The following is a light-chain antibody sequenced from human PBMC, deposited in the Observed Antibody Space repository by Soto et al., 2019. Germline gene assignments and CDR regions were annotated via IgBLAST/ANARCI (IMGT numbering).Light chain of an antibody. CDR2: EVS. J-gene: IGLJ1*01. V-gene: IGLV2-23*02. Sequence: QSVLTQPASVSGSPGQSITISCTGTSSDVGSYNLVSWYQQHPGKAPKLMIYEVSKRPSGVSNRFSGSKSGNTASLTISGLQAEDEAEYYCCSYAGSSYVFGTGTKVTVL. CDR3: CSYAGSSYV. CDR1: SSDVGSYNL.